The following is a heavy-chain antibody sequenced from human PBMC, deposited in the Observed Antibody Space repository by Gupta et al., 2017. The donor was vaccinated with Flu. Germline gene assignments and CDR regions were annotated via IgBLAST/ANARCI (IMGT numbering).Heavy chain of an antibody. D-gene: IGHD6-19*01. Sequence: SSSSYWGWIRQPPGKGLEWIGSIYYSGSTYYNPSLKSRVTISVDTSKNQFSLKLSSVTAADTAVYYCARLKHSGWYYFDYWGQGTLVTVSS. CDR1: SSSSY. CDR2: IYYSGST. CDR3: ARLKHSGWYYFDY. V-gene: IGHV4-39*01. J-gene: IGHJ4*02.